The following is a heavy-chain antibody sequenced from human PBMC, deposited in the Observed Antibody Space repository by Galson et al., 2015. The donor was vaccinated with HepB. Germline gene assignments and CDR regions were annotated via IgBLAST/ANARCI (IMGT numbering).Heavy chain of an antibody. J-gene: IGHJ5*02. Sequence: SETLSLTCTVSGGSISSYYWSWIRQPPGKGLEWIGYIYYSGSTNYNPSLKSRVTISVDTSKNQFSLKLSSVTAADTAVYYCARCGGDCYSNWFDPWGQGTLVTVSS. V-gene: IGHV4-59*01. CDR3: ARCGGDCYSNWFDP. D-gene: IGHD2-21*02. CDR2: IYYSGST. CDR1: GGSISSYY.